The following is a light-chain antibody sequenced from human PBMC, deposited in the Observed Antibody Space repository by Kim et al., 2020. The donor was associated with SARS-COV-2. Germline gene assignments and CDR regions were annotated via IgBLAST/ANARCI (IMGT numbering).Light chain of an antibody. V-gene: IGLV3-21*02. Sequence: APGQTAKITCGGDDIGTRSVHWDQQRPGQAPVLVVYDNSARPSGTPGRFSGSKSGNTATLTISRVEAGDEADYYCQVWDTSTDYVVFGGGTQLTVL. CDR1: DIGTRS. J-gene: IGLJ3*02. CDR2: DNS. CDR3: QVWDTSTDYVV.